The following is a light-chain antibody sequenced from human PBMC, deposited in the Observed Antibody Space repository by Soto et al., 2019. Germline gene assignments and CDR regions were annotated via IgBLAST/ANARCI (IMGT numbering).Light chain of an antibody. Sequence: EIVLTQSPGTLSVSPGERATLSCRASQSVSSKLAWYQQQPGQAPRLLFYGASTGATGIPARFSGSGSETEFTLSISSLQSEDFAVYYCQQYNNWPGTFGQGTKAEIK. V-gene: IGKV3-15*01. J-gene: IGKJ1*01. CDR2: GAS. CDR1: QSVSSK. CDR3: QQYNNWPGT.